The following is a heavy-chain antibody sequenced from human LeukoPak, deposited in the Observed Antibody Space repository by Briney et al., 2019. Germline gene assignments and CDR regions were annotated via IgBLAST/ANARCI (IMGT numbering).Heavy chain of an antibody. J-gene: IGHJ6*02. CDR3: ARRLSPIQLRYFDWLGNGMDV. CDR1: GYTFTSYG. V-gene: IGHV1-18*01. D-gene: IGHD3-9*01. Sequence: ASVKVSCKASGYTFTSYGISWVRQAPGQGLEWMGWISAYNGNTNYAQKLKGRVTMTTDTSTSTAYMELRSLRSDDTAVYYCARRLSPIQLRYFDWLGNGMDVWGQGTTVTVSS. CDR2: ISAYNGNT.